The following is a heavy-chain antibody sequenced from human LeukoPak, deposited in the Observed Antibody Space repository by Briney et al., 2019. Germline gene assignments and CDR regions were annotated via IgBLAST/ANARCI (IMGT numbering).Heavy chain of an antibody. V-gene: IGHV3-23*01. CDR1: GFTFSSYA. J-gene: IGHJ4*02. CDR3: AKSGLNRFDY. Sequence: PGGSLRLSCAASGFTFSSYAMSWVRQAPGKGLEWVSAFSGSGGSTYYADSVKGRFTISRDNSKNTLYLQMNSLRAEDTAVHYCAKSGLNRFDYWGQGTLVTVSS. D-gene: IGHD2-15*01. CDR2: FSGSGGST.